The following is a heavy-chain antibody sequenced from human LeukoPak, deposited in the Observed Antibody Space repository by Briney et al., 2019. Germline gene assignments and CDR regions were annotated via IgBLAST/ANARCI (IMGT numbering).Heavy chain of an antibody. D-gene: IGHD3-9*01. Sequence: GGSLRLSCATSGFTFSSYAMSWVRQAPGKGLEWVSGIGASGGSTYYADSVKGRFTISRDNSKNTLYLQMNSLRTEDTAVYYCAKAEGYDILTGLDYWGQGTLVTASS. CDR1: GFTFSSYA. CDR2: IGASGGST. CDR3: AKAEGYDILTGLDY. J-gene: IGHJ4*02. V-gene: IGHV3-23*01.